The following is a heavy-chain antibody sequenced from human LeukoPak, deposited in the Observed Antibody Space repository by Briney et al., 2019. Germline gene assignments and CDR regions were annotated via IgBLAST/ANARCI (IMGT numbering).Heavy chain of an antibody. D-gene: IGHD3-16*01. J-gene: IGHJ4*02. Sequence: GGSLRLSCATSGFTFNTYGMHWVRQAPGKGLEWVAYIWYDGSKEDYADSVKGRFTISRDSSKSTLYLQMNSLRAEDTAVYYCARDLLGLPHKYFDSWGQGTLVTVSS. CDR3: ARDLLGLPHKYFDS. CDR1: GFTFNTYG. V-gene: IGHV3-30*02. CDR2: IWYDGSKE.